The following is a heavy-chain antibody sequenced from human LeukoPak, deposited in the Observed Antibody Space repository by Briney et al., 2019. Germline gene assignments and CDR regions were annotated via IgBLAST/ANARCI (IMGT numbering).Heavy chain of an antibody. V-gene: IGHV4-59*08. D-gene: IGHD6-13*01. Sequence: SETLSLTCTVSGGSISSYYWSWIRQPPGKGLEWIGYFYYSGSTNYTPSRKSRVTIPVDPSKNQFSLNLSSVTAADTAVYYCARQRGQQLVCVYWGQGTLVTVSS. CDR2: FYYSGST. CDR3: ARQRGQQLVCVY. CDR1: GGSISSYY. J-gene: IGHJ4*02.